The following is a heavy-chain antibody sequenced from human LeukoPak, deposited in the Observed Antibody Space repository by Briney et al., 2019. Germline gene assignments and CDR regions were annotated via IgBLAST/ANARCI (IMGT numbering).Heavy chain of an antibody. Sequence: GGSLRLSCAASGFTFSSYAMHWVRQAPGKGLEWVAVISYDGSNKYYADSVKGRFTISRDNSKNTLYLQMNSLRAEDTAVYYCASGVWFGELGAFDIWGQGTMVTVSS. CDR3: ASGVWFGELGAFDI. CDR2: ISYDGSNK. V-gene: IGHV3-30-3*01. D-gene: IGHD3-10*01. J-gene: IGHJ3*02. CDR1: GFTFSSYA.